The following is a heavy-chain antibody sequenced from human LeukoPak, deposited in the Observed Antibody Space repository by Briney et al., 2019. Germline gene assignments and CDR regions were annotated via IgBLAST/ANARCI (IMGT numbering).Heavy chain of an antibody. J-gene: IGHJ2*01. V-gene: IGHV4-61*02. CDR1: GVSISSGSYY. CDR3: ARVVGTVTTGWYFDL. D-gene: IGHD4-17*01. CDR2: IYTSGST. Sequence: PSETLSLTCTVSGVSISSGSYYWSWIRQPAGKGLEWIGRIYTSGSTNYNPSLKSRVTISVDTSKNQFSLKLSSVTAADTAVYYCARVVGTVTTGWYFDLWGRGTLVTVSS.